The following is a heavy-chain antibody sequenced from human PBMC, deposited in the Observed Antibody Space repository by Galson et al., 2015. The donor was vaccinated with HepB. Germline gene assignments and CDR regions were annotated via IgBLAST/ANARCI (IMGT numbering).Heavy chain of an antibody. CDR2: IYSGGSI. Sequence: SLRLSCAASGFTVSSNYMSWVRQAPGKGLEWVSVIYSGGSIYYADSVKGRFTISRDNSKNTLYLQMNSLRAEDTAVYYCARDQAGEDDGDYAFDYWGQGTLVTVSS. D-gene: IGHD4-17*01. V-gene: IGHV3-66*02. J-gene: IGHJ4*02. CDR1: GFTVSSNY. CDR3: ARDQAGEDDGDYAFDY.